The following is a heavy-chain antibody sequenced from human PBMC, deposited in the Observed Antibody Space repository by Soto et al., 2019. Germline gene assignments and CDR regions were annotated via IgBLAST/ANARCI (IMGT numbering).Heavy chain of an antibody. CDR1: GGSISSYY. D-gene: IGHD3-22*01. CDR2: IYYSGST. Sequence: QVQLQESGPGLVKPSETLSLTCTVSGGSISSYYWSWIRQPPGKGLEWIGYIYYSGSTNYNPSLKSRPTISVDTSKHQFSLKLSSVTAADTAVYYCARQSITMIVGFDYWGQGTLVTVSS. CDR3: ARQSITMIVGFDY. V-gene: IGHV4-59*08. J-gene: IGHJ4*02.